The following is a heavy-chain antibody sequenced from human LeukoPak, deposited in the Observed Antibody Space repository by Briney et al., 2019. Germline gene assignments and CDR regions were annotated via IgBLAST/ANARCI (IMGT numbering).Heavy chain of an antibody. CDR3: AKEREFYYFDH. Sequence: GGSLRLSCVASGFTFSTHGMHWVRQAPGKGLEWVAVTSFDESYKNYADSVRGRFTISRDNSKNTLNLQMNSVRAEDTAVYYCAKEREFYYFDHWGQGTLVTVSS. V-gene: IGHV3-30*18. D-gene: IGHD3-10*01. J-gene: IGHJ4*02. CDR2: TSFDESYK. CDR1: GFTFSTHG.